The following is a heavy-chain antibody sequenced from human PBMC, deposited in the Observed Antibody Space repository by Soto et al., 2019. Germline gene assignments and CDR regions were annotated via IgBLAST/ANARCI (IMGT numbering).Heavy chain of an antibody. D-gene: IGHD1-20*01. V-gene: IGHV3-72*01. CDR2: SANKADRYTT. Sequence: GGSLRLSCAASGFIFSDHYMDWVRQAPGKGLEWVGRSANKADRYTTEYGASVKGRFTISRDGSKNSLYLQMNSLKTEDTAVYYCTREGFSNWNDVPHFGSWGQGALVTVSS. J-gene: IGHJ4*02. CDR3: TREGFSNWNDVPHFGS. CDR1: GFIFSDHY.